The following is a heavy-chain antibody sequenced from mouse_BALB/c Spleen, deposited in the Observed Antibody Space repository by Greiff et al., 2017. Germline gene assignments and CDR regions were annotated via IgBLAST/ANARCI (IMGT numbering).Heavy chain of an antibody. CDR1: GYSITSDYA. V-gene: IGHV3-2*02. CDR3: APGRPTSPWFAY. Sequence: DVKLQESGPGLVKPSQSLSLTCTVTGYSITSDYAWNWIRQFPGNKLEWMGYISYSGSTSYNPSLKSRISITRDTSKNQFFLQLNSVTTEDTATYYCAPGRPTSPWFAYWGQGTLVTVSA. D-gene: IGHD5-1*01. CDR2: ISYSGST. J-gene: IGHJ3*01.